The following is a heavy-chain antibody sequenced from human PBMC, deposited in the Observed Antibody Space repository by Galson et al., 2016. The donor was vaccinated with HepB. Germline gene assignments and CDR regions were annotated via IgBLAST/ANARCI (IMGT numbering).Heavy chain of an antibody. D-gene: IGHD3-10*01. V-gene: IGHV4-39*01. CDR2: IFYSGST. CDR1: GDSISSSSYY. CDR3: ARRSYSGSGSRWYFDL. Sequence: ETLSLTCSVSGDSISSSSYYWGWVRQPPEKGLEWIGTIFYSGSTYYNPSLTSRATISMDASKNQFSLRLTSVTAADTALYFCARRSYSGSGSRWYFDLWGRGTLVTVSS. J-gene: IGHJ2*01.